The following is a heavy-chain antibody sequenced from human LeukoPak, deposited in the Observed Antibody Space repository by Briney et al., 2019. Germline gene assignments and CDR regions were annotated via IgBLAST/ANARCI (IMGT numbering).Heavy chain of an antibody. CDR3: ARHSGYDIKFDY. J-gene: IGHJ4*02. CDR2: IIPIFGTA. V-gene: IGHV1-69*05. Sequence: ASVKVSCKASGGTFSSYAISWVRQAPGQGLEWMGGIIPIFGTANYAQKFQGRVTITTDESTSTAYMELSSLRSEDTAVYYCARHSGYDIKFDYWGQGTLVTVSS. D-gene: IGHD5-12*01. CDR1: GGTFSSYA.